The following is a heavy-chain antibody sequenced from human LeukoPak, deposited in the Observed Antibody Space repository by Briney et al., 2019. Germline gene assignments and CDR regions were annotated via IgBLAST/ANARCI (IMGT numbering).Heavy chain of an antibody. Sequence: GGSLRLSCVASRFTFSDYYMSWIRQAPGKVLEWISYIGTSDTHTYYADSVKGRFTISRDNAKNSLFLQMDSLTADDTAMYYCARDGRLDYWGQGTLVTVSS. CDR2: IGTSDTHT. V-gene: IGHV3-11*01. J-gene: IGHJ4*02. CDR3: ARDGRLDY. CDR1: RFTFSDYY.